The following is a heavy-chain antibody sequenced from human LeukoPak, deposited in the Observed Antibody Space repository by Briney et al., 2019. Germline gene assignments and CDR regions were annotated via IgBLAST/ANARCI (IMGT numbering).Heavy chain of an antibody. CDR2: IRYDGSNK. V-gene: IGHV3-30*02. Sequence: GGSLRLSCAASGFTFSSYGMHWVRQAPGKGLEWVAFIRYDGSNKYYADSVKGRFTISRDNSKNTLYLQMNSLRAEDTAVYYCAKEGAYGGEGYYYYMDVWGKGTTVTVSS. CDR3: AKEGAYGGEGYYYYMDV. D-gene: IGHD4-23*01. CDR1: GFTFSSYG. J-gene: IGHJ6*03.